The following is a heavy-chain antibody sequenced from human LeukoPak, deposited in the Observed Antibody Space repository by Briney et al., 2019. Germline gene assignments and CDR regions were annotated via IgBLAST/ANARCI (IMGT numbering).Heavy chain of an antibody. D-gene: IGHD3-3*01. J-gene: IGHJ4*02. Sequence: GGSLRLSCAASGFTFTNYWMSWVRQAPGRGLELVANIKQDRSEKYYVDSVKGRFTISRDNAKNSLYLQMNSLRAEDTAVYYCARLREIPVFGVVTKSTSYFDYWGQGTLVTVSS. CDR2: IKQDRSEK. CDR3: ARLREIPVFGVVTKSTSYFDY. V-gene: IGHV3-7*01. CDR1: GFTFTNYW.